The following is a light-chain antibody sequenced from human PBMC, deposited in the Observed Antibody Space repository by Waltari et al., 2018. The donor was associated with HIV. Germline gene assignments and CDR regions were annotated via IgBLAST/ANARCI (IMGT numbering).Light chain of an antibody. CDR2: EVT. V-gene: IGLV2-8*01. J-gene: IGLJ2*01. Sequence: QSALTQPPSASGSPGQPVTIPCPGTSRDVGGYHYVSWYQQYPGKAPKLMIYEVTKRPSGVPDRFSGSKSGNTASLTVSGLQAEDEADYYCSSYAGSNNYVVFGGGTRLTVI. CDR3: SSYAGSNNYVV. CDR1: SRDVGGYHY.